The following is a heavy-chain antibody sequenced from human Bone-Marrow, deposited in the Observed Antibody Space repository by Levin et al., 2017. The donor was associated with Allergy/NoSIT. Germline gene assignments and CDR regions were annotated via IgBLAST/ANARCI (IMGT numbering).Heavy chain of an antibody. Sequence: GGSLRLSCAASGFTFGSYGMHWVRQAPGKGLEWVAVVSYDGSNKYYADSVKGRFTISRDNSKNTVFLQMNSLRAEDTAVYYCAKDSGHNIPLNWGQGTLVTVSS. J-gene: IGHJ4*02. D-gene: IGHD3-10*01. CDR2: VSYDGSNK. CDR1: GFTFGSYG. V-gene: IGHV3-30*18. CDR3: AKDSGHNIPLN.